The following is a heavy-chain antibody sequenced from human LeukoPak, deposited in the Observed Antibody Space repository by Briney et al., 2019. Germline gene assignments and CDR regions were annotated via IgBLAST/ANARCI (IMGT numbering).Heavy chain of an antibody. CDR2: ISGSGSST. Sequence: GGSLRLSCAASGFTLSSYVMSWVRQAPGKGLEWVSGISGSGSSTYYADSVKGRFTISRDNSKHTLYLQMNSLRAEDTAVYYCAKLAEVKVSNFDYWGQGTLVTVSS. D-gene: IGHD4-11*01. J-gene: IGHJ4*02. CDR1: GFTLSSYV. CDR3: AKLAEVKVSNFDY. V-gene: IGHV3-23*01.